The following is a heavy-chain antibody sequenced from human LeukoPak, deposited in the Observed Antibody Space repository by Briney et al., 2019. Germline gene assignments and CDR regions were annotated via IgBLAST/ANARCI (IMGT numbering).Heavy chain of an antibody. D-gene: IGHD3-3*01. CDR2: ISPYNGNT. J-gene: IGHJ5*02. CDR1: GYTFINYG. CDR3: ARGLEWLTRRHTWFDP. Sequence: RWASVTVSCKASGYTFINYGITWVRQAPGQGLEWMGWISPYNGNTKYLQKLQGRVTMTTDTSTSTAYMEVRSLRSDDTAVYYCARGLEWLTRRHTWFDPWGQGTLVTVSS. V-gene: IGHV1-18*01.